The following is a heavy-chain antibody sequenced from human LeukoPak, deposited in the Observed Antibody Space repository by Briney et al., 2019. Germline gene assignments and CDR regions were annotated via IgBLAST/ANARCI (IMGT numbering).Heavy chain of an antibody. D-gene: IGHD3-22*01. CDR1: GGSISSSSFY. J-gene: IGHJ5*02. Sequence: SETLSLTCTVSGGSISSSSFYWDWIRQPPGKGLEWIGCIYYSGSTYYNPSLKSRVTISVDTSKNQFSLKLSSVAAADTAVYYCARRFSYYYDSSGSLNWFDPWGQGTLVTVSS. CDR3: ARRFSYYYDSSGSLNWFDP. CDR2: IYYSGST. V-gene: IGHV4-39*01.